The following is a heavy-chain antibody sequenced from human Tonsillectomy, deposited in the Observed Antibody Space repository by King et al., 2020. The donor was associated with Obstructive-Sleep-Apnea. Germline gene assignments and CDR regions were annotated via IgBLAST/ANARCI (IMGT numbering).Heavy chain of an antibody. CDR1: GYSISSGYY. D-gene: IGHD3-22*01. CDR3: ARDYYYDSSGYYVDY. J-gene: IGHJ4*02. Sequence: VQLQESGPGLVKPSETLSLTCTVSGYSISSGYYLGGIRQPPGEGLEWIGSIYHNGSTYYNPPLKSRVPIYQDTSKNQISLKLGSVTAADTAVYYCARDYYYDSSGYYVDYWGQGTLVTVSS. V-gene: IGHV4-38-2*02. CDR2: IYHNGST.